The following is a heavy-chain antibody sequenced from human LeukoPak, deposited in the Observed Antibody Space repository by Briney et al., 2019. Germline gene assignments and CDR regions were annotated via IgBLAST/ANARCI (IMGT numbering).Heavy chain of an antibody. CDR1: GFTFSDYH. CDR3: ARGAVAGSWSDFAAFDI. V-gene: IGHV3-11*01. CDR2: ISSSASPI. J-gene: IGHJ3*02. Sequence: PGGSLRLSCAASGFTFSDYHMTWIRQAPGKGLEWVSYISSSASPIYYADSVKGRFTISRDNARSSLYLQMSTLRADDTAVYYCARGAVAGSWSDFAAFDIWGQGTMVTVSS. D-gene: IGHD6-19*01.